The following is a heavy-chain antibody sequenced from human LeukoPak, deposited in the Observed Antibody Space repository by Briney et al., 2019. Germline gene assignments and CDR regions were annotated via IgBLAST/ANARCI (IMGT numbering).Heavy chain of an antibody. D-gene: IGHD3-22*01. J-gene: IGHJ4*02. CDR2: ISGSGGST. V-gene: IGHV3-23*01. CDR1: GFTFSSYA. Sequence: GGSLRLSCAASGFTFSSYAMSWVRQAPGKGLEWVSAISGSGGSTYYADSVKGRFTISRDNSKNTLYLQMNSLRAEDTAVYCCAKDRGYYDSSGYYYWGQGTLVTVSS. CDR3: AKDRGYYDSSGYYY.